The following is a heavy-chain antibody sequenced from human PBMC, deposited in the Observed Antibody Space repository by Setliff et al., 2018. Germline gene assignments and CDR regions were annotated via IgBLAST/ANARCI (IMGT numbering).Heavy chain of an antibody. V-gene: IGHV4-39*01. D-gene: IGHD1-1*01. CDR1: NGSISSTSYY. CDR2: IYYTGTT. CDR3: ASRTTGPGGWFDY. Sequence: ASETLSLTCTVSNGSISSTSYYWGWIRQPPGKGLEWIGTIYYTGTTYYSPSLKSRVTISVDTSKNQFSLRLTSVTAADTAIYYCASRTTGPGGWFDYWGQGALVTVSS. J-gene: IGHJ5*01.